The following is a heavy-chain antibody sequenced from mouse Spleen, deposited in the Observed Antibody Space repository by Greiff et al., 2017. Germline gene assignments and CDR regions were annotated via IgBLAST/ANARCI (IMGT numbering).Heavy chain of an antibody. V-gene: IGHV1-4*01. CDR2: INPSSGYT. J-gene: IGHJ3*01. CDR3: AKTDYGSPWFAY. CDR1: GYTFTSYT. Sequence: VQLQESGAELARPGASVKMSCKASGYTFTSYTMHWVKQRPGQGLEWIGHINPSSGYTKYNQKFKDKATLTADKSSSTAYMQLSSLTSEDSAVYYCAKTDYGSPWFAYWGQGTLVTVSA. D-gene: IGHD1-1*01.